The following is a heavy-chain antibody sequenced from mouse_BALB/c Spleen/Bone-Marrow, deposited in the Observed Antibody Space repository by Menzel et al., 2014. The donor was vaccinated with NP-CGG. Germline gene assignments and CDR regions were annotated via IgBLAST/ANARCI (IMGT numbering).Heavy chain of an antibody. V-gene: IGHV4-1*02. J-gene: IGHJ1*01. CDR2: INPDSSTI. CDR1: GFDLSGYW. CDR3: AGPGYYGYQDV. D-gene: IGHD1-2*01. Sequence: EVKLMESGGGLVQPGGSLKLSCAASGFDLSGYWMTWVRQAPGKGLEWIGEINPDSSTINYTPSLKDKFIISRDNAKNALYLQMSKVRSEDAALYYCAGPGYYGYQDVWGAGTTVAVSS.